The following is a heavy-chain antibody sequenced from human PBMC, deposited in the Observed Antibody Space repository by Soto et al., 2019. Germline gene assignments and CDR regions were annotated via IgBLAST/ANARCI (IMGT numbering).Heavy chain of an antibody. V-gene: IGHV1-69*01. CDR1: GGSFSKYG. CDR2: IIPMFGIG. CDR3: ARGYRENSFYAMDV. Sequence: QVQLVQSGAEVKMPGSSVRVSCKASGGSFSKYGISWVRQAPGQGLEWMGGIIPMFGIGNYAEKFLGRVTHPADEATSTSHMELSSLRSEDTAVYFCARGYRENSFYAMDVWGQGTTVTVSS. J-gene: IGHJ6*02. D-gene: IGHD1-26*01.